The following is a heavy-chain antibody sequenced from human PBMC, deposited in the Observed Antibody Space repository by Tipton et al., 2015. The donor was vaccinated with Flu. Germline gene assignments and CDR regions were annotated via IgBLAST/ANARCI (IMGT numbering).Heavy chain of an antibody. J-gene: IGHJ3*01. Sequence: LRLSCAVYGGSFSNYYWSWIRQPPGKGLEWIGEINHDGSTNYNPSLKSRVTISVDSSKKQFSLKVKSVIAADTAVYYCARGEKAAMGDAFDVWGRGTMVTVSS. D-gene: IGHD2-2*01. CDR3: ARGEKAAMGDAFDV. CDR1: GGSFSNYY. CDR2: INHDGST. V-gene: IGHV4-34*01.